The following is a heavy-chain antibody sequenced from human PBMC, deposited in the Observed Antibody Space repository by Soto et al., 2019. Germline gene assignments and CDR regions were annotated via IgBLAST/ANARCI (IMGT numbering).Heavy chain of an antibody. CDR2: TGISGRTT. Sequence: GGSLRLSCAASGCSLTTYAMSWVRQAPGKGLEWVSTTGISGRTTYYADSVKGRFTVSRDDSKNTLDLQMSSLRAEDTAVYYCATVHNTSRSFDYWGQGTLVTVSS. CDR3: ATVHNTSRSFDY. J-gene: IGHJ4*02. V-gene: IGHV3-23*01. D-gene: IGHD1-20*01. CDR1: GCSLTTYA.